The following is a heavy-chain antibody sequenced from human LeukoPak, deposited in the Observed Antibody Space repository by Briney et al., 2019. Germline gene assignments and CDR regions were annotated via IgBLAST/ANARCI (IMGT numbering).Heavy chain of an antibody. CDR2: INPSGGST. CDR3: ARGGVYYYDSSGYLDI. Sequence: GAPVKVSCKASGYTFTSYYMHWVRQAPGQGLEWMGIINPSGGSTSYAQKFQGRVTMTRDTSTSTVYMELSSLRFEDTAVYYCARGGVYYYDSSGYLDIWGQGTMVTVSS. D-gene: IGHD3-22*01. J-gene: IGHJ3*02. CDR1: GYTFTSYY. V-gene: IGHV1-46*01.